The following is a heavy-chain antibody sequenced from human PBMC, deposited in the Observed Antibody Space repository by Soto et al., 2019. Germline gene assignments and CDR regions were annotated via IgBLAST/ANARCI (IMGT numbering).Heavy chain of an antibody. Sequence: ASVKVSCKASGGTFSSYAISWVRQAPGQGLEWMGGIIPIFGTANYAQKFQGRVTITADESTSTAYMELSSLRSEDTAVYYCAQGDFWSGYSPYYFDYWGQGTLVTVSS. CDR3: AQGDFWSGYSPYYFDY. CDR2: IIPIFGTA. J-gene: IGHJ4*02. D-gene: IGHD3-3*01. V-gene: IGHV1-69*13. CDR1: GGTFSSYA.